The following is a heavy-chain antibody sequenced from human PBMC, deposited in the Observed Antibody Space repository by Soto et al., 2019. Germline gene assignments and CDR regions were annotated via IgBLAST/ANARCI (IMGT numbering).Heavy chain of an antibody. CDR1: GYTFTNFA. Sequence: ASVKVSCKASGYTFTNFAMHWVRQAPGQRLEWMGWINAGNGNTKYSQKFQGRVSITRDTSANTAYMELSSLRSEDTAMYYCARGPKSGSYLLSFFDYWGQGSLVTVSS. D-gene: IGHD1-26*01. J-gene: IGHJ4*02. CDR3: ARGPKSGSYLLSFFDY. CDR2: INAGNGNT. V-gene: IGHV1-3*01.